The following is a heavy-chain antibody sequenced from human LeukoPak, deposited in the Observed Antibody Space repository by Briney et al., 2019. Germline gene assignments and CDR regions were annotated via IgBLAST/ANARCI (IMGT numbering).Heavy chain of an antibody. D-gene: IGHD4-17*01. CDR1: GFTFSSYS. J-gene: IGHJ3*02. CDR2: ISSSSSYI. V-gene: IGHV3-21*01. Sequence: GGSLRLSCAASGFTFSSYSMNWVRQAPGKGLEWVSSISSSSSYIYYADSVKGRFTISRDNAKNSLYLQMNSLRAEDTAVYYCARDPNGDYIGTFDMWGRGTMVSVSS. CDR3: ARDPNGDYIGTFDM.